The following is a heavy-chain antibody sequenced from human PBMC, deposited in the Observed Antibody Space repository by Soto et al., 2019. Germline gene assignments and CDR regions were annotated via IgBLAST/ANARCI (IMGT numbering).Heavy chain of an antibody. J-gene: IGHJ4*02. CDR3: AIEYSSSPPYYPIGY. D-gene: IGHD6-6*01. CDR1: GGTFSSYS. Sequence: ASVKVSCKASGGTFSSYSISRVRQAPGQGLEWMGGIIPIFGTANYAQKFQGRVTITADESTSTAYMELSSLRSEDTAVYYCAIEYSSSPPYYPIGYWCQGTLVTVSS. V-gene: IGHV1-69*13. CDR2: IIPIFGTA.